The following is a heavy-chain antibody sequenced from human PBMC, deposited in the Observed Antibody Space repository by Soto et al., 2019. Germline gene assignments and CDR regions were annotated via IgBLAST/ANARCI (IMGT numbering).Heavy chain of an antibody. Sequence: EVQLLESGGGLVQPGGSLRLSCAASGFTFSSYAMSWVRQAPGKGLEWVSAISGSGGSTYYADSVKGRFTISRDNSKNTLYLQMNSLRAEDTAVYYCAKSSPNIVVVVAALWYWGQGTLVTVSS. CDR1: GFTFSSYA. CDR2: ISGSGGST. V-gene: IGHV3-23*01. D-gene: IGHD2-15*01. J-gene: IGHJ4*02. CDR3: AKSSPNIVVVVAALWY.